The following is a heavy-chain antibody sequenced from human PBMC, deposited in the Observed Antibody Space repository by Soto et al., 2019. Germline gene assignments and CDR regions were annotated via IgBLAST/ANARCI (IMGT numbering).Heavy chain of an antibody. D-gene: IGHD3-3*01. J-gene: IGHJ4*02. CDR1: GGSISSGGYY. V-gene: IGHV4-31*03. CDR3: ARTYYDFWSGYPKGFDY. Sequence: PSETLSLTCTVSGGSISSGGYYWSWIRQHPGKGLEWIGYIYYSGSTYYNPSLKSRVTISVDTSKNQFSLKLSSVTAADTAVYYCARTYYDFWSGYPKGFDYWGQGTLVTVSS. CDR2: IYYSGST.